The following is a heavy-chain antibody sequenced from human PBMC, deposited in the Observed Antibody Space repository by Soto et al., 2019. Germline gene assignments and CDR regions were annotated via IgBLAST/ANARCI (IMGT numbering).Heavy chain of an antibody. CDR3: ARTGGGLAARPLDY. J-gene: IGHJ4*02. V-gene: IGHV1-18*01. CDR2: ISAYNGNK. CDR1: GFMFTTYG. D-gene: IGHD6-6*01. Sequence: QVQLVQSGGEVKKPGASVEVSCKASGFMFTTYGFSWVRQAPGQGLEWMAWISAYNGNKKYAQKFQGRVTMTTATSTTTVSMELRNLTSDDTAIYYCARTGGGLAARPLDYWGQGTLVTVSS.